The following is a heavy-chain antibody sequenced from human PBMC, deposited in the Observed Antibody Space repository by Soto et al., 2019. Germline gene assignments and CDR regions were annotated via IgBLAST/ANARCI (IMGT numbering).Heavy chain of an antibody. Sequence: SVKVSCKASGGTFSSYAISWVRQAPGQGLEWVGGIIPIFGTANYAQKFQGRVTITADESTSTAYMELSSLRSEDTAVYYCARVLYRRAAGVYYYYGMDVWGQGTTVTVSS. CDR1: GGTFSSYA. J-gene: IGHJ6*02. CDR2: IIPIFGTA. V-gene: IGHV1-69*13. D-gene: IGHD6-13*01. CDR3: ARVLYRRAAGVYYYYGMDV.